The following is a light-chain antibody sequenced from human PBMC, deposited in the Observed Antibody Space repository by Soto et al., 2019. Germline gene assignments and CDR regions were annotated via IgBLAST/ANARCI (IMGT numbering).Light chain of an antibody. Sequence: QSVLTQPPSVSGAPGQGVTISCTGINSNIGAGSHVHWYQHFPGAAPRLLLYGHNNRPSGVPSRFSAAKSDTSTSLPITGRHADEDADYYFQSSYNSLTPNVFGGGTKLTVL. J-gene: IGLJ3*02. CDR1: NSNIGAGSH. CDR3: QSSYNSLTPNV. CDR2: GHN. V-gene: IGLV1-40*01.